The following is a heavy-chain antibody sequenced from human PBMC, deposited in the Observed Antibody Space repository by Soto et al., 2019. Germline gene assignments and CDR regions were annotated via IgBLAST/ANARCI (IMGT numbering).Heavy chain of an antibody. CDR2: INSDSGNA. J-gene: IGHJ5*02. CDR3: ARAMVAYGDYNWFDP. V-gene: IGHV1-18*01. Sequence: QVQLVQSGAEVKKPGASVKVSCKASGYTFTSYGINWVRQTPGQGLEWMGWINSDSGNAHYAEKFQGSVSITIDTSTSTAYMELRSLRSDDTAVYYCARAMVAYGDYNWFDPWSQGTLVTVSS. D-gene: IGHD4-17*01. CDR1: GYTFTSYG.